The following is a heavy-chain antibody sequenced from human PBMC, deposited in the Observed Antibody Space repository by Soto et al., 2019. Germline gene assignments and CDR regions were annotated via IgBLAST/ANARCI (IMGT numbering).Heavy chain of an antibody. CDR2: IYPGDSDT. D-gene: IGHD6-19*01. V-gene: IGHV5-51*01. CDR3: ARSKRGAYSSGWYSLSGYYNSGIDV. Sequence: VVSLRVSWKAAGDRCGGYGGGWVRQMPGKGLEWMGIIYPGDSDTKYSPSVQGQVTISADRSISTAYLQWPSLKASDTAMYYCARSKRGAYSSGWYSLSGYYNSGIDVSGQGPKVTLPS. J-gene: IGHJ6*02. CDR1: GDRCGGYG.